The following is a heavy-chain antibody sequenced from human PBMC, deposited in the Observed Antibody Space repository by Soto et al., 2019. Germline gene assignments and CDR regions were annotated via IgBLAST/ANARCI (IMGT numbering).Heavy chain of an antibody. CDR3: ARAPKVSGSSQTRPDF. J-gene: IGHJ4*02. CDR2: ISQSGNT. V-gene: IGHV4-34*01. D-gene: IGHD6-6*01. CDR1: SGSLSGYY. Sequence: SETLSLTCSIYSGSLSGYYWSWIRQPPGKGLEWIGEISQSGNTNYGPSLKSRVSISIDTSKKQFSLNLASVSAADTAVYYCARAPKVSGSSQTRPDFWGQGTLVT.